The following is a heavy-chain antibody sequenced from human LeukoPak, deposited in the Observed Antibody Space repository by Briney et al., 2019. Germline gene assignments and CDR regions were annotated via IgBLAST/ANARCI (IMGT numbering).Heavy chain of an antibody. CDR2: MNPNSGNT. CDR3: ARAMVRGVRGNWFDP. Sequence: ASVKVTCKASGYTFTSYDINWVRQATGQGLEWVGWMNPNSGNTGYAQKLQGRVTMTRNTSISTAYMELSSLRSEDTAVYYCARAMVRGVRGNWFDPWGQGTLVTVSS. V-gene: IGHV1-8*01. CDR1: GYTFTSYD. J-gene: IGHJ5*02. D-gene: IGHD3-10*01.